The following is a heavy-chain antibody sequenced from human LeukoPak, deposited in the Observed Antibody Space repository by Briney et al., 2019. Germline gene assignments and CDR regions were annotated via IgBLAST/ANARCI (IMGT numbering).Heavy chain of an antibody. CDR2: INHSGST. D-gene: IGHD6-6*01. Sequence: SETLSLTCAVYGGSFSGYYWSWIRQPPGKGLEWIGEINHSGSTSYNPSLKSRVTISVDTSKNQFSLKLSSVTAADTAVYYCARAPLMAARPFDYWGQGTLVTVSS. CDR3: ARAPLMAARPFDY. CDR1: GGSFSGYY. V-gene: IGHV4-34*01. J-gene: IGHJ4*02.